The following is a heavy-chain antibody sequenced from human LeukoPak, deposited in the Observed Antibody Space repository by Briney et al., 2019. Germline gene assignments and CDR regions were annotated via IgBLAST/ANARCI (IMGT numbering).Heavy chain of an antibody. CDR3: ARDYGLGSYYYDY. J-gene: IGHJ4*02. D-gene: IGHD3-10*01. Sequence: GESLKISCEGSGYTFTSYWIGWVRQMPRKGLEWMGIIYPDDSDTRYSPSFQGQVTISADKSISTAYLQWSGLQASDTAMYYCARDYGLGSYYYDYWGQGTLVTVSS. CDR1: GYTFTSYW. CDR2: IYPDDSDT. V-gene: IGHV5-51*01.